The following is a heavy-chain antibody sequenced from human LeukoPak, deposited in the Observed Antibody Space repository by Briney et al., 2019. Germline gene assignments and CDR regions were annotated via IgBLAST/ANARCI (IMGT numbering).Heavy chain of an antibody. V-gene: IGHV4-39*07. Sequence: SETLSLTCTVSGGSISSSSYYWGWIRQPPGKGLEWIGSIYYSASTYYNPSLKSRVTISVDTSKNQFSLKLSSVTAADTAVYYCARRSFYSSRYDYWGQGTLVTVSS. CDR1: GGSISSSSYY. J-gene: IGHJ4*02. CDR2: IYYSAST. D-gene: IGHD6-13*01. CDR3: ARRSFYSSRYDY.